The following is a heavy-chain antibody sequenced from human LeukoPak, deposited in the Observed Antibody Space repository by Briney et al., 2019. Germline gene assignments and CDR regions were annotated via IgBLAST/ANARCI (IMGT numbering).Heavy chain of an antibody. D-gene: IGHD1-26*01. CDR1: GGTVSGGSINSY. CDR3: ARESGSTYYFDH. Sequence: SGTLSLTCSVSGGTVSGGSINSYWSWIRQPPGKGLEWIGYIYYLGTTSYNPSLKSRVTISVDTSKNQFSLKLDSVTTADTAVYYCARESGSTYYFDHWGQGTVVTVSS. CDR2: IYYLGTT. V-gene: IGHV4-61*01. J-gene: IGHJ4*02.